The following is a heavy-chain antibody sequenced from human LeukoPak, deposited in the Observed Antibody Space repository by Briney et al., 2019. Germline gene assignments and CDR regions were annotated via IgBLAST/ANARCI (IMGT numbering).Heavy chain of an antibody. CDR1: GYTFTGYY. CDR2: INPNSGGT. D-gene: IGHD3-10*01. J-gene: IGHJ4*02. CDR3: ARDSGMNYYGSGSYPFDY. V-gene: IGHV1-2*02. Sequence: ASVKVSCKASGYTFTGYYMHWVRQAPGQGLEWMGWINPNSGGTNYAQKFQGRVTMTRDMSISTAYMELSRLRSDDTAVYYCARDSGMNYYGSGSYPFDYWGQGTLVTVSS.